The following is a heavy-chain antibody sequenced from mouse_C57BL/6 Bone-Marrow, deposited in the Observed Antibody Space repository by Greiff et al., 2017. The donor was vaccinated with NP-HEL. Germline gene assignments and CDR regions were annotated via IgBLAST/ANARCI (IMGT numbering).Heavy chain of an antibody. V-gene: IGHV5-4*01. CDR2: ISDGGSYT. J-gene: IGHJ2*01. CDR1: GFTFSSYA. CDR3: AREVDY. Sequence: EVKLMESGGGLVKPGGSLKLSCAASGFTFSSYAMSWVRQTPEKRLEWVATISDGGSYTYYPDNVKGRFPISRDNAKNNLYLQMSHLKSEDTAMYYCAREVDYWGQGTTLTVSS.